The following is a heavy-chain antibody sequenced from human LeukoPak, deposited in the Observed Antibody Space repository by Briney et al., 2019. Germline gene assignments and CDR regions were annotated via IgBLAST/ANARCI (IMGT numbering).Heavy chain of an antibody. V-gene: IGHV3-21*01. CDR1: GFTFIGFN. D-gene: IGHD2-21*01. CDR2: ISSSSSYI. J-gene: IGHJ4*02. CDR3: ASHKRKYFDY. Sequence: KPGGSLRPSCAASGFTFIGFNMNWVRLAPGKGLEWVSSISSSSSYIYYADSVKGRFTISRDNAKNSLYLQMNSLRAEDTAVYYCASHKRKYFDYWGQGTVVTVSS.